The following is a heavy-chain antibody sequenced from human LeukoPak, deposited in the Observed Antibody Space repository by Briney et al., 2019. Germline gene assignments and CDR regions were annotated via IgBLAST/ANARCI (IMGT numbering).Heavy chain of an antibody. CDR2: INTYNNRT. CDR3: ARDLDNTHFN. J-gene: IGHJ1*01. V-gene: IGHV1-18*01. D-gene: IGHD1-1*01. Sequence: VASVKVSCKAPGYTFINYGISWVRQAPGQGLEWMGWINTYNNRTEYAQKFQDRVTVTTDTYANTAYMEVRSLRSDDTATYYCARDLDNTHFNWGQGTLVTVSS. CDR1: GYTFINYG.